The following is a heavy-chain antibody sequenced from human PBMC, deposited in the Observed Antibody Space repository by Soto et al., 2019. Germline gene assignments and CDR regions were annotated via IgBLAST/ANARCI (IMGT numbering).Heavy chain of an antibody. D-gene: IGHD1-26*01. CDR1: GGSISSSSYY. V-gene: IGHV4-39*01. CDR2: IYYSGST. Sequence: QLQLQESGPGLVKPSETLSLTCTVSGGSISSSSYYWGWIRQPPGKGLEWIGSIYYSGSTYYNPSLKXLVXIXADTSKNQFSLKLSSVTAADTAVYYCATVGATTFDLWGRGTLVTVSS. J-gene: IGHJ2*01. CDR3: ATVGATTFDL.